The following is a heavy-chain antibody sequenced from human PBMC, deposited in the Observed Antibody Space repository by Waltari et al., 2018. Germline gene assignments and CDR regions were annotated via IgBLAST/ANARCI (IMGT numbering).Heavy chain of an antibody. V-gene: IGHV4-39*01. CDR2: IYYSGST. CDR3: ARKELLGDYFDY. D-gene: IGHD1-26*01. CDR1: GGSISSSSYY. J-gene: IGHJ4*02. Sequence: QLQLQESGPGLVKPSETLSLTCTVSGGSISSSSYYWGWTRQPPGKGLEWIGSIYYSGSTYYNPSLKSRVTISVDTSKNQFSLKLSSVTAADTAVYYCARKELLGDYFDYWGQGTLVTVSS.